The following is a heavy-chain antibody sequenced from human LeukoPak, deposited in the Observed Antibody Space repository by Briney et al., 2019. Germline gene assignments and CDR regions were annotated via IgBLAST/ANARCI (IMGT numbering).Heavy chain of an antibody. CDR1: GASISSGDYY. Sequence: PSETLSLTCNVSGASISSGDYYWSWIRQPAGEGLEWIGRIYTSGTTNFNPSLKSRVTISLGTSKNQISLQLSSVTAADTAVYYCARRHRVAPYYYYYMDVWGKGTTVTISS. J-gene: IGHJ6*03. D-gene: IGHD5-12*01. CDR2: IYTSGTT. CDR3: ARRHRVAPYYYYYMDV. V-gene: IGHV4-61*02.